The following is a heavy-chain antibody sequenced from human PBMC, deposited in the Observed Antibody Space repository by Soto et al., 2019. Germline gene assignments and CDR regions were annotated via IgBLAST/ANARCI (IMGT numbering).Heavy chain of an antibody. D-gene: IGHD2-21*02. CDR1: GFTFSSYA. CDR3: AKLGSYPIHIVVVTAILDY. Sequence: GGSLRLSCAASGFTFSSYAMSWVRQAPGKGLEWVSAISGSGGSTYYADSVKGRFTISRDNSKNTLYLQMNSLRAEDTAVYYCAKLGSYPIHIVVVTAILDYWGQGTLVTVSS. V-gene: IGHV3-23*01. CDR2: ISGSGGST. J-gene: IGHJ4*02.